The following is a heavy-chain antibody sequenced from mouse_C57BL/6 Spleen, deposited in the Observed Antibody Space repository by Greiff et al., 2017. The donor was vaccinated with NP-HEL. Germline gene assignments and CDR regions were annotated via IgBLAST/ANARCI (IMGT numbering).Heavy chain of an antibody. CDR3: ASGTVVAPHYYAMDY. D-gene: IGHD1-1*01. CDR2: ILPGSGST. CDR1: GYTFTGYW. V-gene: IGHV1-9*01. Sequence: VQLQQSGAELMKPGASVKLSCKATGYTFTGYWIEWVKQRPGHGLEWIGEILPGSGSTNYNEKFKGKAKFTADTSSNTAYMQLSRLTTEDSAIYYCASGTVVAPHYYAMDYWGQGTSVTVSS. J-gene: IGHJ4*01.